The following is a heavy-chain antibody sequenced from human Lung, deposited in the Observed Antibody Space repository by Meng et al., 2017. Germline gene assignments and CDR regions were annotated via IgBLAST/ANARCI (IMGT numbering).Heavy chain of an antibody. CDR3: ASWIYSCGWQ. Sequence: QVQLQGRGPGLGRPSGTLSLTCVVSGGSISSIDWWSWVRQPPGKGLEWIGEIYHGGDTNYNPSLKSRVTIAIDRSKNQFSLKLSSVTAADTAVYYCASWIYSCGWQWGQGTLVTVSS. J-gene: IGHJ4*02. CDR1: GGSISSIDW. D-gene: IGHD6-19*01. CDR2: IYHGGDT. V-gene: IGHV4/OR15-8*02.